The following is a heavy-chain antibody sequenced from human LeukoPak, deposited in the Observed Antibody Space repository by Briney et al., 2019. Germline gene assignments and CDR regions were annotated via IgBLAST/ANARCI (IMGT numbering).Heavy chain of an antibody. D-gene: IGHD3-10*01. CDR3: AKDLGWFGELSPYYFDY. CDR2: ISGSGGST. Sequence: PGGSLRLSCAASGFTFSSYAMSWVRQAPGKGLEWVSAISGSGGSTYYADSVKGRFTTSRDNSKNTLYLQMNSLRAEDTAVYYCAKDLGWFGELSPYYFDYWGRGTLVTVSS. J-gene: IGHJ4*02. CDR1: GFTFSSYA. V-gene: IGHV3-23*01.